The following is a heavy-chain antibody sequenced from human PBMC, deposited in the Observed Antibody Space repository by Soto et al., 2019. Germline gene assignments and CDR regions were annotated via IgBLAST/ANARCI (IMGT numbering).Heavy chain of an antibody. Sequence: GSGPTLVNPTQTLTLTCTFSGFSLSTSGMCVSWIRQPPGKALEWLARIDWDDDKYYSTSLKTRLTISKDTSKNQVVLTMTNMDPVDTATYYCARIPSSGWDNWFDPWGQGTLVTVS. CDR1: GFSLSTSGMC. J-gene: IGHJ5*02. D-gene: IGHD6-19*01. CDR2: IDWDDDK. CDR3: ARIPSSGWDNWFDP. V-gene: IGHV2-70*11.